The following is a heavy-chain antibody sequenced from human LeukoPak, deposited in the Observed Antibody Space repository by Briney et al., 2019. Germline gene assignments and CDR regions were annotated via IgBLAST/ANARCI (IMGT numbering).Heavy chain of an antibody. J-gene: IGHJ4*02. CDR3: TRQPNHFDC. V-gene: IGHV3-7*01. CDR1: GFMFNDYW. Sequence: GGSLRLSCAASGFMFNDYWMSWVRQAPGRGLEWVADIKEDGSERWCADSVKGRFTISRDNAKNSLYLQMNSLRVEDTAVYFCTRQPNHFDCWGQGTLVTVSS. CDR2: IKEDGSER.